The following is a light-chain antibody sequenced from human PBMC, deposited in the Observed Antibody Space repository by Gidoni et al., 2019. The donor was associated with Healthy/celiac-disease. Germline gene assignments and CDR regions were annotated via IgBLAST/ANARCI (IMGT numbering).Light chain of an antibody. Sequence: SYELTQPHSVSVSPGQTASITCSGDKLGDKYACWYQQKPGQSPVLVSYQDSKRPSGIPERFSGSNSGNTATLTISGTQAMDEADYYCQAWDSSTAVFGGGTKLTAL. J-gene: IGLJ2*01. CDR1: KLGDKY. CDR3: QAWDSSTAV. CDR2: QDS. V-gene: IGLV3-1*01.